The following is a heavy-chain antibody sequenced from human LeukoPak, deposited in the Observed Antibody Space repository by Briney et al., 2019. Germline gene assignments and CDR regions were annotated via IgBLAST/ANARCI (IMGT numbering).Heavy chain of an antibody. CDR3: ARLVLSAGDYLDY. Sequence: SETLSLTCTVSGGSISSNYYYWGWIRQPPGKGLEWIGTIYYSGSTYYNPSLKSRVTISVDTSKNQFSLRLSSVTAADTAVFYCARLVLSAGDYLDYWGQGTLVTVSS. D-gene: IGHD2/OR15-2a*01. J-gene: IGHJ4*02. V-gene: IGHV4-39*01. CDR2: IYYSGST. CDR1: GGSISSNYYY.